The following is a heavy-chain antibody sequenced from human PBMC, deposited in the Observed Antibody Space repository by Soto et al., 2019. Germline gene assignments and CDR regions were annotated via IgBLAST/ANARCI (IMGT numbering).Heavy chain of an antibody. CDR3: ARVPDV. CDR2: TYHSGNP. J-gene: IGHJ6*02. Sequence: SETLSLTCAVSGGSISSGGYSWSWIRQPPGKGLEWIGHTYHSGNPYYNPSLKSRVIISVDRSKNQFSLKLNSVTAADTAVYYCARVPDVWGQGTTVTVSS. CDR1: GGSISSGGYS. V-gene: IGHV4-30-2*01.